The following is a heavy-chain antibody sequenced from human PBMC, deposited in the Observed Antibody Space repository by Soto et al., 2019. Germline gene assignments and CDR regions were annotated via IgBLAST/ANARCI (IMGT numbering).Heavy chain of an antibody. CDR2: IYKDEST. J-gene: IGHJ4*02. Sequence: PGGSLRLSCAASGFDISTNYMSWVRQAPGQGLEWVSVIYKDESTQYADSVRGRFIISRDNSKNTLFLQMNSLRAEDTAVYFCARERSGTIYYDNSGFLYWGRGTLVTVSS. CDR3: ARERSGTIYYDNSGFLY. CDR1: GFDISTNY. D-gene: IGHD3-22*01. V-gene: IGHV3-53*01.